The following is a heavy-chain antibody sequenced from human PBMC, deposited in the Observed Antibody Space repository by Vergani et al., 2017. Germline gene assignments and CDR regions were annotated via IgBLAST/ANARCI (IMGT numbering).Heavy chain of an antibody. CDR1: GFTFSSYD. Sequence: EVQLLESGGGLVQPGGSLRLSCAASGFTFSSYDMSWVRPAPGKGLEWVSAISGSGGKTYYADSVKGRFTISRDTSKNTRYLQMNSLRVEDTAVDYCAKGSYGDYGWGYWGQGTLVTVSS. CDR2: ISGSGGKT. V-gene: IGHV3-23*01. CDR3: AKGSYGDYGWGY. D-gene: IGHD4-17*01. J-gene: IGHJ4*02.